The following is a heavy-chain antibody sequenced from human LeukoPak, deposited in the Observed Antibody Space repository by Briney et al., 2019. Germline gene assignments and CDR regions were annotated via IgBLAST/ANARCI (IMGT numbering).Heavy chain of an antibody. D-gene: IGHD3-22*01. V-gene: IGHV3-30*02. CDR2: IRYDGSNK. CDR1: GFTFSSYG. CDR3: ISSGYYYDAFDI. J-gene: IGHJ3*02. Sequence: GGSLRLSCAASGFTFSSYGMHWVRQAPGKGLEWVAFIRYDGSNKYYAASVKGRFTISRDNSKNTLYLQMNSLRAEDTAVYYCISSGYYYDAFDIWGQGTMVTVSS.